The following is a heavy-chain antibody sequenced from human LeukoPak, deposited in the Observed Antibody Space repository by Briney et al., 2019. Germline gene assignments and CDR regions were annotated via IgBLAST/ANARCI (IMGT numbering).Heavy chain of an antibody. CDR2: VFTSGSP. D-gene: IGHD4-23*01. Sequence: SETLSLTCDVSGGSISSGNHYWTWVRQPVGKGLEWLGRVFTSGSPTYNSSLKSRLTISLDKSKNQFSLRLTSVTAADTAVYYCARRWHYTDAFDIWGQGTMVTVSS. J-gene: IGHJ3*02. CDR1: GGSISSGNHY. CDR3: ARRWHYTDAFDI. V-gene: IGHV4-61*02.